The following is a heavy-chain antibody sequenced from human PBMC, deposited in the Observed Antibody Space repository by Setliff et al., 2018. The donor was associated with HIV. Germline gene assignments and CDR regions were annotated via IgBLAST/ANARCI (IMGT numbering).Heavy chain of an antibody. Sequence: GSLRLSCAASVFTFIKYGMNWVRQAPGKGMEWVAFIRYDGSQKYYVDSVKGRFTISRDNSKNTLYLQMNSLRVEDTAVYYCAKDVCSGAYCYAYYYYGMDVWGQGTMVTVSS. V-gene: IGHV3-30*02. J-gene: IGHJ6*02. CDR3: AKDVCSGAYCYAYYYYGMDV. D-gene: IGHD2-15*01. CDR2: IRYDGSQK. CDR1: VFTFIKYG.